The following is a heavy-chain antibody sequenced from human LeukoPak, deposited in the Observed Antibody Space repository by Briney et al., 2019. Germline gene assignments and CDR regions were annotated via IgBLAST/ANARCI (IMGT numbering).Heavy chain of an antibody. J-gene: IGHJ6*03. V-gene: IGHV3-23*01. D-gene: IGHD6-13*01. Sequence: PGGSLRLSCAASGFTFSSYSMNWVRQAPGQGLEWVSAISGSGGSTYYADSVKGRFTISRDNSKNTLYLQMNSLRAEDTAIYYCAKTGYYYYMDVWGKGTTVTVSS. CDR2: ISGSGGST. CDR1: GFTFSSYS. CDR3: AKTGYYYYMDV.